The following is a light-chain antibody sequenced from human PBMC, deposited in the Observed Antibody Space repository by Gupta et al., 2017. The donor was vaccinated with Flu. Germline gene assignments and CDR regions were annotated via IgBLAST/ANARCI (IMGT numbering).Light chain of an antibody. Sequence: SPGHTARITGSGDTLPKQYAYWYQQKPGQAPVMVIYKDTERPSGIPERFSGSSSGTTVTLIIRGVQAEDEDDYYCQLADSTGNLFGGGTKLTVL. J-gene: IGLJ2*01. CDR3: QLADSTGNL. CDR1: TLPKQY. CDR2: KDT. V-gene: IGLV3-25*03.